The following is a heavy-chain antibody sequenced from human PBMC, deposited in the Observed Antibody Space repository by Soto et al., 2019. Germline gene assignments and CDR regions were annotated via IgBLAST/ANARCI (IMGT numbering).Heavy chain of an antibody. D-gene: IGHD3-10*01. J-gene: IGHJ4*02. CDR1: GFTFSSYA. V-gene: IGHV3-30-3*01. Sequence: GGSLRLSCAASGFTFSSYAIHWVRQAPGKGLEWVTIISKDGNSKHYADSVKGRFTISRDNSKNTLFLQMNSLRAEDTAVYYCARDPQGSYCYIDYWGQGTPVTVS. CDR2: ISKDGNSK. CDR3: ARDPQGSYCYIDY.